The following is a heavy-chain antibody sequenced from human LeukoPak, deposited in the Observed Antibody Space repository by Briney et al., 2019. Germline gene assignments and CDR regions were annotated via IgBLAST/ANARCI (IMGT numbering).Heavy chain of an antibody. Sequence: SETLSLTCTVSGGSISGWYWSWIRQAPGKGLEWIGYAHDSGSTNYNPSLKSRVSMSVDTSRNQISLKLSSVAAADTAVYHCAREMNYYDSTGYYLHYFECWGPGKLGPVSS. V-gene: IGHV4-59*01. CDR2: AHDSGST. D-gene: IGHD3-22*01. CDR3: AREMNYYDSTGYYLHYFEC. CDR1: GGSISGWY. J-gene: IGHJ4*03.